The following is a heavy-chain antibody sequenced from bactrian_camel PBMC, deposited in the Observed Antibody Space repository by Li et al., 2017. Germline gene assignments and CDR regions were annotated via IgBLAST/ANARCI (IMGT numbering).Heavy chain of an antibody. CDR1: TYTYSYYC. J-gene: IGHJ6*01. Sequence: DVQLVESGGGSVQAGGSLRLSCATSTYTYSYYCMGWFRQAPGKEREGVAIANTGDGSIYYHDSVKGRFTISGDNATNTVHLQMNSLKPEDTAVYYCAAEGPSWDPDSCVNSEIGYWGQGTQVTVS. V-gene: IGHV3S40*01. CDR2: ANTGDGSI. CDR3: AAEGPSWDPDSCVNSEIGY.